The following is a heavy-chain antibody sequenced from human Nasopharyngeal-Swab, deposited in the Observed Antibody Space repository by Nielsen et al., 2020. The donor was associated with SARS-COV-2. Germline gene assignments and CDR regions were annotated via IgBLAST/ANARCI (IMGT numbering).Heavy chain of an antibody. CDR1: GGSISSYC. J-gene: IGHJ6*02. D-gene: IGHD2-15*01. CDR2: IYYSGST. Sequence: SDTLSLTCTVSGGSISSYCWSWIRQPPGKGLEWIGYIYYSGSTNYNPSLKSRVTISVDTSKNQFSLKLSSVTAADTAVYYCASLLRSYCSGGSCYPNGMDVWGQGTTVTVSS. CDR3: ASLLRSYCSGGSCYPNGMDV. V-gene: IGHV4-59*01.